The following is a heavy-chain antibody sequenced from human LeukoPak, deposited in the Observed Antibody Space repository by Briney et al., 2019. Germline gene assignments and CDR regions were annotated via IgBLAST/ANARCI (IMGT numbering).Heavy chain of an antibody. CDR2: IYYSGST. D-gene: IGHD3-3*01. J-gene: IGHJ5*02. V-gene: IGHV4-30-4*08. CDR1: GGSISSGDYY. CDR3: ARAGDTARWNGYPSGWFDP. Sequence: SQTLSLTCTVSGGSISSGDYYWSWIRQPPGKGLEWIGYIYYSGSTYYNPSLKSRITISVDTSKNQYSLKLSSVTAADTAVYYCARAGDTARWNGYPSGWFDPWGQGTLVTVSS.